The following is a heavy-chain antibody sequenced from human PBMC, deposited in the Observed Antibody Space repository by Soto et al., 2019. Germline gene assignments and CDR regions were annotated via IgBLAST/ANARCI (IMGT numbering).Heavy chain of an antibody. CDR1: GGIFSTYA. CDR2: IIPLFGTP. D-gene: IGHD3-10*01. CDR3: ARDRDDYGSGNYYNRIDF. Sequence: QVRLVQSGAEVKKRGSSMKVSCKTSGGIFSTYAISWLRQAPGQGLEWMGGIIPLFGTPNYAQRFQGRVTITADESSSTAYMELSTLRSEDTAVYYCARDRDDYGSGNYYNRIDFWGQGTLVTVSS. V-gene: IGHV1-69*01. J-gene: IGHJ4*02.